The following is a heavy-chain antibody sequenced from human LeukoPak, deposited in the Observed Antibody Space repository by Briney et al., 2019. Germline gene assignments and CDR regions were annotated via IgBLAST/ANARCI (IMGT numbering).Heavy chain of an antibody. CDR2: INHSGST. Sequence: SETLSLTCAVYGGSFSGYYWSWIRQPPGKGLEWIGEINHSGSTDQNPSLKSRVTISVDTSKNQFSLKLSSVTAADTAVYYCARHSGGTYYVSLDPWGQGTLVTVSS. V-gene: IGHV4-34*01. CDR1: GGSFSGYY. CDR3: ARHSGGTYYVSLDP. D-gene: IGHD1-26*01. J-gene: IGHJ5*02.